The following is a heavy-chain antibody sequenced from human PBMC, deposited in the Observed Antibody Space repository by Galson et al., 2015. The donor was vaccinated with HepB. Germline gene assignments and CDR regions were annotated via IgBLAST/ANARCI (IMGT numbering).Heavy chain of an antibody. CDR2: IIPIFGTA. CDR1: GGTFSSYA. Sequence: SVKVSCKASGGTFSSYAISWVRQAPGQGLEWMGGIIPIFGTANYAQKFQGRVTITADKSTSTAYMELSSLRSEDTAVYYCARAVAGEDGEDYWGQGTLVTVSS. V-gene: IGHV1-69*06. D-gene: IGHD6-19*01. CDR3: ARAVAGEDGEDY. J-gene: IGHJ4*02.